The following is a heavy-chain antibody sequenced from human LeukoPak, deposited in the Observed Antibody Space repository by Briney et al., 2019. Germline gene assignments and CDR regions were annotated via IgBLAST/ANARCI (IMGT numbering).Heavy chain of an antibody. J-gene: IGHJ4*02. CDR3: ASQHSSGWSYYFDY. Sequence: GGSLRLSCAASGFTFSDYYMSWIRQAPGKGLEWVSYISSSGSTIYYADSVKGRFTISRDNAKNSLYLQMNSLRAEDTAVYYCASQHSSGWSYYFDYWGQGTLVTVSS. CDR2: ISSSGSTI. CDR1: GFTFSDYY. D-gene: IGHD6-19*01. V-gene: IGHV3-11*04.